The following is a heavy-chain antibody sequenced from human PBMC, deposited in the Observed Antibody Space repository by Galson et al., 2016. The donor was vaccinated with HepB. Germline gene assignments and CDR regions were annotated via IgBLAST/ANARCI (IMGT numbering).Heavy chain of an antibody. Sequence: SLRLSCAASGFTVSRNYMSWVRQAPGKGLECVSVIYSSDTSYYADSVKGRFTISRHNSRNTLYLQMNSLRAEETALYYCARGAGYSSSWYAAGRAFDIWGQGTVVTVSS. CDR2: IYSSDTS. J-gene: IGHJ3*02. CDR1: GFTVSRNY. D-gene: IGHD6-13*01. V-gene: IGHV3-53*04. CDR3: ARGAGYSSSWYAAGRAFDI.